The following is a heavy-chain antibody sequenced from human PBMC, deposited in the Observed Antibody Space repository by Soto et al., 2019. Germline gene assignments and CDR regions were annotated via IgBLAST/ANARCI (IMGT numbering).Heavy chain of an antibody. CDR1: GGSISSGDYY. Sequence: SSETLSLTCTVSGGSISSGDYYWSWIRQPPGKGLEWIGYIYYSGSTYYNPSLKSRVTISVDTSKNQVSLKLSSVTAADTAVYYCARIMVRGVILDYWGQGTLVTVSS. CDR3: ARIMVRGVILDY. CDR2: IYYSGST. D-gene: IGHD3-10*01. V-gene: IGHV4-30-4*01. J-gene: IGHJ4*02.